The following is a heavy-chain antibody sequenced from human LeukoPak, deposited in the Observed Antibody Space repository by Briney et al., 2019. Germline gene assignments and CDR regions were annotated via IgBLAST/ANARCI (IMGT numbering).Heavy chain of an antibody. CDR2: ISGGGDKT. J-gene: IGHJ4*02. V-gene: IGHV3-23*01. D-gene: IGHD2-8*02. CDR3: AKAWSYYFDH. CDR1: GFGFSHTA. Sequence: GGSLRLSCEASGFGFSHTAMNWVRLAPGKGPELVSFISGGGDKTHYTDSVKGRFTISRDNTKNTLYLQMNSLRAEDTATYYCAKAWSYYFDHWGRGTLVTVSS.